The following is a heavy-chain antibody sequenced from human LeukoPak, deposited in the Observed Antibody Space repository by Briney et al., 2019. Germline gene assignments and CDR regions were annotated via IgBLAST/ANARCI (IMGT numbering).Heavy chain of an antibody. Sequence: ASVKVSCKASGYTFKSYGISWVRQAPGQGLEWMGWISGYNGDTDYAQKLQGRVTMTTDTSTSTAYMELRSLRSDDTAVYYCGRDTIGYNNYGAQIDYWGQGTLVTVSS. CDR3: GRDTIGYNNYGAQIDY. CDR1: GYTFKSYG. J-gene: IGHJ4*02. CDR2: ISGYNGDT. D-gene: IGHD4/OR15-4a*01. V-gene: IGHV1-18*01.